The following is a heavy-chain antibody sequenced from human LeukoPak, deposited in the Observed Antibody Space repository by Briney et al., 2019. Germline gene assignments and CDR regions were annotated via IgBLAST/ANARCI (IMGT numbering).Heavy chain of an antibody. V-gene: IGHV4-59*01. CDR2: IYYSGST. CDR1: GGSISSYY. Sequence: SETLSLTCTVSGGSISSYYWSWIRQPPGKGLEWIGYIYYSGSTNYNPSLKSRVTISVDTSKNQFSLKLSSVTAADAAVYYCASGRQQLAHYGMDVWGQGTTVTVSS. J-gene: IGHJ6*02. D-gene: IGHD6-13*01. CDR3: ASGRQQLAHYGMDV.